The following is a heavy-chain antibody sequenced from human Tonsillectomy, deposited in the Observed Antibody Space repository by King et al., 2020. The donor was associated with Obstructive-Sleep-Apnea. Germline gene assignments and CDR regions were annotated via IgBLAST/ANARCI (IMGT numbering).Heavy chain of an antibody. D-gene: IGHD2-2*01. Sequence: VQLVESGGGLVKPGGSLRLSCVASGFTFSDAWMSWVRLAPGKGLEWVGRIKSKIGGGTTDYAAPVKGRFTNSRDDSKNTVYLQMNSLKTEDTAVYFGTYIVVVPAAMLYWGQGTLVTVSS. CDR1: GFTFSDAW. CDR2: IKSKIGGGTT. J-gene: IGHJ4*02. V-gene: IGHV3-15*01. CDR3: TYIVVVPAAMLY.